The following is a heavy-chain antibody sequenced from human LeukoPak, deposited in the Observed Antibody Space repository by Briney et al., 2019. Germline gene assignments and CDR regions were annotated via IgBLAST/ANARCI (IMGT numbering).Heavy chain of an antibody. CDR3: TRDYGDYGDDVFDV. D-gene: IGHD4-17*01. V-gene: IGHV1-18*01. CDR1: GYAFTTYG. Sequence: ASVKVSCKTSGYAFTTYGINWVRQAPGQGLEWMGWISPYHGNTKYAYGLQDRVTLTTDASTTTAYMELSGLRPDDTAVYYCTRDYGDYGDDVFDVWGQGTMVIVSS. CDR2: ISPYHGNT. J-gene: IGHJ3*01.